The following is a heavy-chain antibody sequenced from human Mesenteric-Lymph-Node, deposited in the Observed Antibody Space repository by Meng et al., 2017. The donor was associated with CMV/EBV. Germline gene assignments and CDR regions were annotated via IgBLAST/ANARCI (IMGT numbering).Heavy chain of an antibody. J-gene: IGHJ4*02. D-gene: IGHD6-13*01. V-gene: IGHV4-34*13. CDR2: VNHSGST. CDR1: SGYS. CDR3: ARGQQLVRVYYFDY. Sequence: SGYSQRGNRQPPGKGMKWIGEVNHSGSTNYNPALKNRVTISVDTSKNQFSLKLSSVTAADTAVYYCARGQQLVRVYYFDYWGQGTLVTVSS.